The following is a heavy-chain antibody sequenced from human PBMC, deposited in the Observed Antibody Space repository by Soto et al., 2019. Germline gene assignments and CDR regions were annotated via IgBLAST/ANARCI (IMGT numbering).Heavy chain of an antibody. CDR2: IIPIFGTA. CDR1: GGSFSSYA. D-gene: IGHD3-22*01. CDR3: ATEGDGSGSYYYGMDV. Sequence: QVQLVQSGAEVKKPGSSVKVSCKASGGSFSSYAITWVRQAPGQGLEWMGGIIPIFGTANYAQKFQGRVTITADESTSTAYMELSSLRSEDTAVYYCATEGDGSGSYYYGMDVWGQGTTVTVSS. J-gene: IGHJ6*02. V-gene: IGHV1-69*12.